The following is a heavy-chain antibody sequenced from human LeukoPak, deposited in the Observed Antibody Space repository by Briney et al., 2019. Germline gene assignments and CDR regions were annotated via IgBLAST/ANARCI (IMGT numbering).Heavy chain of an antibody. Sequence: PGGSLRLSCAASGFTFSSYSMNWVRQAPGKGLEWVSFISSSSSYIYYADSVKGRFTISRDNAKNSLYLQMNSLRAEDTAVYYCARVASGYDYSPTGGGAFDIWGQGTMVTVSS. J-gene: IGHJ3*02. CDR3: ARVASGYDYSPTGGGAFDI. CDR2: ISSSSSYI. V-gene: IGHV3-21*01. CDR1: GFTFSSYS. D-gene: IGHD5-12*01.